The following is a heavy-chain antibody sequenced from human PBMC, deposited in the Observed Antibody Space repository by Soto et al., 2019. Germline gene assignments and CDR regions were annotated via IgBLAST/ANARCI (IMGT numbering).Heavy chain of an antibody. CDR3: AKDLETRDCRGGSCYSALDY. Sequence: QVQLVESGGGVVQPGRSLRLSCAASGFTFSSYGMHWVRQAPGKGLEWVAVISYDGSNKYYADSVKGRFTISRDNSKNTLYLQMNSLRAEDTAVYYCAKDLETRDCRGGSCYSALDYWGQGTLVTVSS. V-gene: IGHV3-30*18. CDR2: ISYDGSNK. CDR1: GFTFSSYG. J-gene: IGHJ4*02. D-gene: IGHD2-15*01.